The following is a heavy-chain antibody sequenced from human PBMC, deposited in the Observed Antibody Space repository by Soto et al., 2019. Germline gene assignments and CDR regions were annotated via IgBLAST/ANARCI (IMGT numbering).Heavy chain of an antibody. J-gene: IGHJ4*02. V-gene: IGHV4-34*01. CDR2: INHSGST. Sequence: QVQLQQWGAGLLKPSETLSLTCAVYGGSFSGYYWNWIRQPPGKGLEWIGEINHSGSTTYNPSLKSRVTISVDTSKDQFSLKLSLGTAADTAVYYCARGWGRIFDYWGQGTLVTVSS. CDR3: ARGWGRIFDY. D-gene: IGHD7-27*01. CDR1: GGSFSGYY.